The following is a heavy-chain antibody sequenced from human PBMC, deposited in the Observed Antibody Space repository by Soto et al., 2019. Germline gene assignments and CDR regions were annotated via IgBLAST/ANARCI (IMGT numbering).Heavy chain of an antibody. CDR2: IYYSGST. CDR1: GGSISSSSYY. CDR3: ANALRSGSYLDYYYYYMAV. V-gene: IGHV4-39*01. Sequence: SETLSLTCTVSGGSISSSSYYWGWIRQPPGKGLEWIGSIYYSGSTYYNPSLKSRVTISVDTSKNQFSLKLSSVTAADTAVYYCANALRSGSYLDYYYYYMAVWGKGTTVTVSS. D-gene: IGHD3-10*01. J-gene: IGHJ6*03.